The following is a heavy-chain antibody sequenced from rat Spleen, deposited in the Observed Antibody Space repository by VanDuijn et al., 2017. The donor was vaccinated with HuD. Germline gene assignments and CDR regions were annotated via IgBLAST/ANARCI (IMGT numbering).Heavy chain of an antibody. CDR3: ARHPQLGAFWYFDF. CDR1: GFTFSDYY. V-gene: IGHV5-17*01. Sequence: EVQLVESGGGLVQPGRSLKLSCAASGFTFSDYYMAWVRQAPKKGLELVATILYDDTNTYYRDSVKGRFTISRTNAESTLYLHMDSLASEDTATYYCARHPQLGAFWYFDFWGPGTMVTVSS. J-gene: IGHJ1*01. CDR2: ILYDDTNT. D-gene: IGHD5-1*01.